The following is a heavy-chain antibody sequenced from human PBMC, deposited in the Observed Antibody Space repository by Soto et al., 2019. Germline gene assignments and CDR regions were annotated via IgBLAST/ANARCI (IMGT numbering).Heavy chain of an antibody. Sequence: SETLSLTCAVYGGSFSGYYWSWIRQPPGKGLEWIGEINHSGSTNYNPSLKSRVTISVDTSKNQFSLKLSSVTAADTAVYYCARSTSLLWFGELLSPMDYYYGMDVWGQGTTVTVSS. D-gene: IGHD3-10*01. V-gene: IGHV4-34*01. J-gene: IGHJ6*02. CDR1: GGSFSGYY. CDR2: INHSGST. CDR3: ARSTSLLWFGELLSPMDYYYGMDV.